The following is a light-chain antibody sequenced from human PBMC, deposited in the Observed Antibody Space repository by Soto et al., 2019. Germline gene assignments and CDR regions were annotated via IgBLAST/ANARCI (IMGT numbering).Light chain of an antibody. V-gene: IGKV3-15*01. J-gene: IGKJ1*01. CDR3: HQYDDWPPA. Sequence: EIVVTQSPATLSVSPGERATLSCRASQSVSTNVAWYQQKPGQAPRLLIYGPYTRASGVPDRFSGSGSGREFTLTISSLQSEDFAVYYCHQYDDWPPAFGQGTKVEVK. CDR2: GPY. CDR1: QSVSTN.